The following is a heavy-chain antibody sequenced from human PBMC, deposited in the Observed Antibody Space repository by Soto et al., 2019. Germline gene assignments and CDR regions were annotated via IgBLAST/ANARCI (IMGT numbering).Heavy chain of an antibody. D-gene: IGHD3-3*01. CDR3: ARDQLRFLEWLSSDGMDV. V-gene: IGHV3-30-3*01. J-gene: IGHJ6*02. CDR2: ISYDGSNK. CDR1: GFTFSSYA. Sequence: QVQLVESGGGVVQPGRSLRLSCAASGFTFSSYAMHWVRQAPGKGLEWVAVISYDGSNKYYADSVKGRFTISRDNSNNTLYLQMNSLRAEDTAVYYCARDQLRFLEWLSSDGMDVWGQGTTVTVSS.